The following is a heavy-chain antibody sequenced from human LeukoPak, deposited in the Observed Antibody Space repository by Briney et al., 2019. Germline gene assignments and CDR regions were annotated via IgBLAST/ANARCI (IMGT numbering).Heavy chain of an antibody. D-gene: IGHD3-22*01. CDR2: INSDGSWT. CDR1: GNYW. V-gene: IGHV3-74*01. Sequence: GGSLRLSCAASGNYWMHWVRQAPGKGLVWVSHINSDGSWTSYADSVKGRFTISRDNSKDTLHLRMNSLRTEDTALYYCAKADITMMKVDWGQGTLVTVSS. J-gene: IGHJ4*02. CDR3: AKADITMMKVD.